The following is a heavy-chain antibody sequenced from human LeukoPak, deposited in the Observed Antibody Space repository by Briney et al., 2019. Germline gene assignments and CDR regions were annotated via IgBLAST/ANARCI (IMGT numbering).Heavy chain of an antibody. D-gene: IGHD3-10*01. V-gene: IGHV4-34*01. CDR1: GGSFSGYY. J-gene: IGHJ5*02. CDR3: ARGRQGYGSGSYP. Sequence: SETLSLTCAVYGGSFSGYYWSWIRQPPGKGLEWIGEINHSGSTNYNPSLKSRVTISVDTSKNQFSLKLSSVTAADTAVYYCARGRQGYGSGSYPWGQGTLVTVSS. CDR2: INHSGST.